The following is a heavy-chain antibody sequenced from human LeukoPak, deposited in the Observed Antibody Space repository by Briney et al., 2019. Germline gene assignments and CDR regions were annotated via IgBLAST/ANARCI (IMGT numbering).Heavy chain of an antibody. Sequence: SQTLSLTCTVSGGSISSGGFYWTWIRQPPGKGLEWIGYIYYSGSTYYNPSLKSRVTISVDTSKNQFSLKLSSVTAADTAVYYCARGPLPAPFDYWGQGTLVTVSS. D-gene: IGHD2-2*01. CDR1: GGSISSGGFY. CDR3: ARGPLPAPFDY. V-gene: IGHV4-30-4*01. CDR2: IYYSGST. J-gene: IGHJ4*02.